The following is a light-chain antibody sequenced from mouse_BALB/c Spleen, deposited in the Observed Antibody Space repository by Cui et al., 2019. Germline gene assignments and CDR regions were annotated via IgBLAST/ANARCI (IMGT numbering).Light chain of an antibody. Sequence: DVQIPQSPSYLAASTGETITINCRASKSISKYLAWYQEKPGKTNKLLIYSGSTLQSGIPSRFSGSGSGTDFTLTISSLEPEDFAMYYCQQHNEYPLTFGAGTKLELK. CDR2: SGS. J-gene: IGKJ5*01. V-gene: IGKV16-104*01. CDR3: QQHNEYPLT. CDR1: KSISKY.